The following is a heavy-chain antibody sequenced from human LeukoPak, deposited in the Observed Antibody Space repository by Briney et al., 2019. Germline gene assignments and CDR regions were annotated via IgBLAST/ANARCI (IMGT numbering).Heavy chain of an antibody. J-gene: IGHJ5*02. CDR1: DGSISSYY. Sequence: SETLSLTCTVSDGSISSYYWSWIRQPPGKGLEWIGYIYYSGSTNYNPSLKSRVTISVDTSKNQFSLRLSSVTAADTAVYYCARPYYDFWGDPSPYWFDPWGQGTLVTVSS. D-gene: IGHD3-3*01. CDR3: ARPYYDFWGDPSPYWFDP. V-gene: IGHV4-59*01. CDR2: IYYSGST.